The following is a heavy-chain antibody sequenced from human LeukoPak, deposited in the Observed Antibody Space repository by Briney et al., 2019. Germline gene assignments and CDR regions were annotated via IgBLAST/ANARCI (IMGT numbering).Heavy chain of an antibody. J-gene: IGHJ5*02. CDR2: ISSSGSTI. CDR3: ARGADQLLYVGYMWFDP. CDR1: GFTFSDYY. Sequence: GGSLRLSCAASGFTFSDYYMSWIRQAPGKGLEWVLYISSSGSTIYYADSVKGRFTISRDNAKNSLYLQMNSLRAEDTAVYYCARGADQLLYVGYMWFDPWGQGTLVTVSS. V-gene: IGHV3-11*01. D-gene: IGHD2-2*02.